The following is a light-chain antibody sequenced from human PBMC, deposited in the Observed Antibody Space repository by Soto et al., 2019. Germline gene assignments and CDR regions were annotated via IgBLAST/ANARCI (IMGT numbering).Light chain of an antibody. CDR3: CSYAGSTTFYV. Sequence: QSVLTQPASVSGSPGQSITVSCTGTSSDAGSYEFVSWYQQHPGKAPKLIIYEAIKRPSGVSNRFSGTKSGNTASLTISGLQAEDEAEYYCCSYAGSTTFYVFGSGTKVTVL. V-gene: IGLV2-23*01. CDR2: EAI. CDR1: SSDAGSYEF. J-gene: IGLJ1*01.